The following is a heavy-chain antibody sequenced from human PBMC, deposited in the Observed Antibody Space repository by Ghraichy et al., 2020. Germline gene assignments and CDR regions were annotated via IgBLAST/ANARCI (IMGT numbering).Heavy chain of an antibody. CDR2: IYHSGST. CDR3: ARGVDEGDDYTPSAYYFDY. J-gene: IGHJ4*02. D-gene: IGHD4-11*01. V-gene: IGHV4-30-2*01. Sequence: SETLSLTCAVSGGSISSGGYSWSWIRQPPGKGLEWIGYIYHSGSTYYNPSLKSRVTISVDRSKNQFSLKLSSVTAADTAVYYCARGVDEGDDYTPSAYYFDYWGQGTLVTVSS. CDR1: GGSISSGGYS.